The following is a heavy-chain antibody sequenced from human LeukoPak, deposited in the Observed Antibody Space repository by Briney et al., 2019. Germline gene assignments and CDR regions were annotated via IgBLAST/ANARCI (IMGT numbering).Heavy chain of an antibody. V-gene: IGHV4-39*01. Sequence: SETLSLTCTVSGGSIRSSYYYWGWIRQPPGKGLEWIGSIYDSGSTYYNPSLKSRVTMSVDTSKNQFSLKLSSVTAADTAVYYCARCSSVDGVDYWGQGTLVTVSS. D-gene: IGHD6-19*01. J-gene: IGHJ4*02. CDR2: IYDSGST. CDR3: ARCSSVDGVDY. CDR1: GGSIRSSYYY.